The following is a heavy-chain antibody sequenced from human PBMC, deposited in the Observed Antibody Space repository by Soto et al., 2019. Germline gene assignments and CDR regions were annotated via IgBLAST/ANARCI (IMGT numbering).Heavy chain of an antibody. V-gene: IGHV2-26*01. J-gene: IGHJ6*02. D-gene: IGHD6-25*01. CDR2: IFSNDEK. Sequence: SGPTLVNPTETLTLTCTVSGFSLSNARMGVSWIRQPPGKALEWLAHIFSNDEKSYSTSLKSRLTISKDTSKSQVVLTMTNMDPVDTATYYCARTDSGGPYYYYYGMDVWGQGTTVTVSS. CDR3: ARTDSGGPYYYYYGMDV. CDR1: GFSLSNARMG.